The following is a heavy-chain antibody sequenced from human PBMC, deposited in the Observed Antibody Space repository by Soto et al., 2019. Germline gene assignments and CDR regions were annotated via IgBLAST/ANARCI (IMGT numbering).Heavy chain of an antibody. D-gene: IGHD2-2*01. CDR3: ASPAAMHYYYGMDV. J-gene: IGHJ6*02. V-gene: IGHV1-46*01. CDR1: GYTFTSYY. CDR2: INPSGGST. Sequence: QVQLVQSGAEVKKPGASVKVSCKASGYTFTSYYMHWVRQAPGQGLEWMGIINPSGGSTSSAQKFQGRVTMTRHTSTTTLYMELSSLRSEDTAVYYCASPAAMHYYYGMDVWGQGTTVTVSS.